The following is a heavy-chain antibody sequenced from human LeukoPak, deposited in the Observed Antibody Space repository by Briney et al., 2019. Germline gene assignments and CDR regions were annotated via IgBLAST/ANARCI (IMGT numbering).Heavy chain of an antibody. D-gene: IGHD6-13*01. CDR3: ARTSEDYSNSWIDS. J-gene: IGHJ5*01. Sequence: PSETLSLTCAVSGGSISSGNWWNWVRHPPGKGPEWIGEIYHSGGTYSNPSLQSRVTISVDKSKNHFSLKLTSVTAADTAVHYCARTSEDYSNSWIDSWGQGTLVVVSS. CDR2: IYHSGGT. V-gene: IGHV4-4*02. CDR1: GGSISSGNW.